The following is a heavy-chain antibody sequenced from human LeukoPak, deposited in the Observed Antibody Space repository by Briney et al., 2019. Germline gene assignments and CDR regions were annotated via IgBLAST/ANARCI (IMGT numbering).Heavy chain of an antibody. D-gene: IGHD5-18*01. CDR3: ARALGYSYGYAVDY. Sequence: GGSLRLSCAASGFISSNYNMNWVRQTPGKGLEWLSYISSSSGTIYYADSVKGRFTIPGDNAKNSLYLQMNSLRAEDTAVYYCARALGYSYGYAVDYWGQGTLVTVSS. J-gene: IGHJ4*02. CDR2: ISSSSGTI. CDR1: GFISSNYN. V-gene: IGHV3-48*01.